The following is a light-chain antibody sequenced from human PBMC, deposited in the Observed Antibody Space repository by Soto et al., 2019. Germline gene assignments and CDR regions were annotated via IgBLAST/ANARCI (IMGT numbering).Light chain of an antibody. CDR2: GAS. J-gene: IGKJ1*01. V-gene: IGKV3-20*01. Sequence: DIVLTQSPGTLYLSPGERATLSCRASQSVSSGYLVWYQQRPGQAPRLLIYGASTRATCIPDRFSGSGSGTDFTLTISRLEPEDFGVYYCQQYGTSPWTFGQGTKVEI. CDR1: QSVSSGY. CDR3: QQYGTSPWT.